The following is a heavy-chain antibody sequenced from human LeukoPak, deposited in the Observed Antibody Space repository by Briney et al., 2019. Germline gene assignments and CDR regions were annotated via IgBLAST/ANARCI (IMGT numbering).Heavy chain of an antibody. V-gene: IGHV3-74*01. CDR2: INSDGSST. CDR1: GFTFSSYW. CDR3: ARARHPQGYSSSWYDRWFDP. J-gene: IGHJ5*02. D-gene: IGHD6-13*01. Sequence: GGSLRLSRAASGFTFSSYWMHWVRQAPGKGLVWVSRINSDGSSTSYADSVKGRFTISRDNAKNTLYLQMNSLRAEDTAVYYCARARHPQGYSSSWYDRWFDPWGQGTMVTVSS.